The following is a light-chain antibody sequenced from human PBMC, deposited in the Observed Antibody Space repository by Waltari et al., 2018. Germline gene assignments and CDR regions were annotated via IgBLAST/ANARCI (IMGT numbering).Light chain of an antibody. CDR2: SNN. J-gene: IGLJ1*01. Sequence: QSVLTQPPSASGTPGQRVTISCSGSSSNVGSNYVNWYQQLPGTAPKLLIYSNNQRPSGVHDRFSGSKSGTSASLDISGLQAEDEADYYCAAWDDSLNGRSVFGSGTKVTVL. V-gene: IGLV1-44*01. CDR3: AAWDDSLNGRSV. CDR1: SSNVGSNY.